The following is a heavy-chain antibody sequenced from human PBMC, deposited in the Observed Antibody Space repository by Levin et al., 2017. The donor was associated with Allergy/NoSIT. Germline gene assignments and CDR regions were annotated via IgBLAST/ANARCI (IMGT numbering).Heavy chain of an antibody. CDR3: VRDDYASI. D-gene: IGHD4-17*01. J-gene: IGHJ3*02. V-gene: IGHV3-74*01. CDR1: GFSFSAYW. CDR2: ISNDWSVT. Sequence: GESLKISCAASGFSFSAYWMHWVRQASGKGLVWVSRISNDWSVTSYADSVKGRFTISRDNAKNTLYLQMKSLREEYTALYYGVRDDYASIWGPGTMVTVSS.